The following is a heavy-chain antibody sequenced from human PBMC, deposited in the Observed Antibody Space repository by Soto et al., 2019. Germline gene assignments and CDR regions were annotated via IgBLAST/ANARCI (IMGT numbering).Heavy chain of an antibody. Sequence: QVQLQESGPGLVKPSETLSLACNVSGGSFGNYYWSWIRQPPGKGLERIGYIYFGGSTNYNPSLKSRATISIDTSKHQLALRLSSVTAADSAVYYCATGLFVPDNYFYYGVDVWGHGTAVTISS. CDR2: IYFGGST. CDR3: ATGLFVPDNYFYYGVDV. V-gene: IGHV4-59*01. D-gene: IGHD2-21*01. CDR1: GGSFGNYY. J-gene: IGHJ6*02.